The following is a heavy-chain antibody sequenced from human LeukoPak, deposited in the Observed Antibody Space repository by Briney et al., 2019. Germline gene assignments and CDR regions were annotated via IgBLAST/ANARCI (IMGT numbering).Heavy chain of an antibody. CDR1: GITFSYYW. D-gene: IGHD4/OR15-4a*01. CDR3: ARDFRGADY. J-gene: IGHJ4*02. V-gene: IGHV3-21*01. Sequence: GGSLRLSCAASGITFSYYWMHWVRQAPGKGLEWVSSISSSSSYIYYADSVKGRFTISRDNAKNSLYLQMNSLRAEDTAVYYCARDFRGADYWGQGTLVTVSS. CDR2: ISSSSSYI.